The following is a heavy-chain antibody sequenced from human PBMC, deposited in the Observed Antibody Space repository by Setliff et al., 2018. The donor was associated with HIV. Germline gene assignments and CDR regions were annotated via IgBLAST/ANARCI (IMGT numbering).Heavy chain of an antibody. D-gene: IGHD6-13*01. V-gene: IGHV4-61*09. CDR3: AAASSWDPLLDY. CDR2: IYITGDT. Sequence: PSETLSLTCSVSGGSINRGNYYWTWIRQSAGKGLEWIGHIYITGDTDYNPSLKSRVTISVDTSKNQFSLKLNSVTAADTAVYYCAAASSWDPLLDYWGQGTLVTGLL. J-gene: IGHJ4*02. CDR1: GGSINRGNYY.